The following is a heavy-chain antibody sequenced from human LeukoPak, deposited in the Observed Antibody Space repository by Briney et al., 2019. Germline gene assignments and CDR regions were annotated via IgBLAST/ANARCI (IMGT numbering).Heavy chain of an antibody. CDR1: GFTFSSYA. CDR3: ASAAIAVADY. V-gene: IGHV3-30*04. CDR2: ISYDGSNK. Sequence: PGGSLRLSCAASGFTFSSYAMHWVRQAPGKGLEWVAVISYDGSNKYYADSVKGRFTISRDNSKNTLYPQMNSLRAGDTAVYYCASAAIAVADYWGQGTLVTVSS. J-gene: IGHJ4*02. D-gene: IGHD6-19*01.